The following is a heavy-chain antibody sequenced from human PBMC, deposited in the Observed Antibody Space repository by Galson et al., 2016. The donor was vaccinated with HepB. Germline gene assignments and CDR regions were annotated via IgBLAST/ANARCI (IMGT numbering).Heavy chain of an antibody. CDR1: GGSINSGNYY. J-gene: IGHJ4*02. CDR3: VRQEGLYYGILAK. V-gene: IGHV4-39*01. Sequence: SETLSLTCTVSGGSINSGNYYWGWIRQPPGKGLEWIGSLYFHGRSDSNPSLQGRVTMSADTSNNGFSLKLTSVTAADTATYYCVRQEGLYYGILAKWSQGRLVTVSS. CDR2: LYFHGRS. D-gene: IGHD3-22*01.